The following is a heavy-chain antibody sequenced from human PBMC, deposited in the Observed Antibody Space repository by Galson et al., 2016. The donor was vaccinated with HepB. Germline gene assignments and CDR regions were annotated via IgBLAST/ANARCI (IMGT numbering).Heavy chain of an antibody. CDR3: PKGLHYDSSGDAFDI. CDR1: GFTFSTYA. Sequence: SLRLSCAASGFTFSTYAMSWVRQAPRNGLEWVSAISGSDAGTYHADAVKGRFTISRDNSKNTLYLQMNDLKAGDTAVYYCPKGLHYDSSGDAFDIWGPGKVVTVSS. J-gene: IGHJ3*02. CDR2: ISGSDAGT. V-gene: IGHV3-23*01. D-gene: IGHD3-22*01.